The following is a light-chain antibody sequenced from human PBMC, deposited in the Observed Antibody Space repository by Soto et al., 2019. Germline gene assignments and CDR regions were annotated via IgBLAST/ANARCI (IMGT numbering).Light chain of an antibody. Sequence: DIQMTQSPSSVSASVGDRFTITCRASQGISTWLVWYQQKPGKAPKLLIYGASSLQSGVPSRFSGSGSGTDFTLTISNLQPEDFATYYCQQANSFPISFGQGTRLE. CDR1: QGISTW. V-gene: IGKV1D-12*01. J-gene: IGKJ5*01. CDR3: QQANSFPIS. CDR2: GAS.